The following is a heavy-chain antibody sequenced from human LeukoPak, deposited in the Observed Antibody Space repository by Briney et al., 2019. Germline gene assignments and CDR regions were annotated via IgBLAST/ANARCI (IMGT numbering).Heavy chain of an antibody. V-gene: IGHV4-38-2*01. CDR1: DFSISSAYY. J-gene: IGHJ1*01. Sequence: SETLSLTCAVSDFSISSAYYWGWIRQPPGKGLEWIGSISHSGSTYYSASLKSRVTISVDTSKNQFSLKLSSVTAADTAVYYCARHGVVVPAANWFQHWGQGTLVTVSS. CDR3: ARHGVVVPAANWFQH. CDR2: ISHSGST. D-gene: IGHD2-2*01.